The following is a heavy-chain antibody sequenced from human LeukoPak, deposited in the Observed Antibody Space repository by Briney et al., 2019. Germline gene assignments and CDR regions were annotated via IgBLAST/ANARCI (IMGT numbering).Heavy chain of an antibody. J-gene: IGHJ4*02. CDR3: ARSDYDILTGYDY. CDR2: ISAYNGNT. V-gene: IGHV1-18*04. Sequence: GESLKISCKTSGYSFITYWIGWVRQMPGKGLEWMGWISAYNGNTNYAQKLQGRVTMTTDTSTSTAYMELRSLRSDDTAVYYCARSDYDILTGYDYWGEGTLVTVSS. D-gene: IGHD3-9*01. CDR1: GYSFITYW.